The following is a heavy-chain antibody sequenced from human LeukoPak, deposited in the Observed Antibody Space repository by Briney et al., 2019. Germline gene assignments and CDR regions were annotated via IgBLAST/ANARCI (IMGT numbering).Heavy chain of an antibody. D-gene: IGHD2-2*01. CDR2: ISYDGSNK. V-gene: IGHV3-30*18. CDR3: AKDVFSVVVPAAPLDY. J-gene: IGHJ4*02. CDR1: GFTFSSYG. Sequence: GGSLRVSCAASGFTFSSYGMHWVRQAPGKGLEWVAVISYDGSNKYYADSVKGRFTISRDNSKNTLYLQMNSLRAEDTAVYYCAKDVFSVVVPAAPLDYWGQGTLVTVSS.